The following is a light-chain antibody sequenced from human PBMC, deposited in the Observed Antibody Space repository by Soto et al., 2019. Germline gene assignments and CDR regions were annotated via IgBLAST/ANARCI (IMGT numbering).Light chain of an antibody. CDR1: QSISSY. V-gene: IGKV3-11*01. J-gene: IGKJ4*01. CDR3: QQRSNWPLT. Sequence: EIVMTQSPATLSVSPGGRATLSCRASQSISSYLAWYQQKPGQAPRLLIYDASNRATGIPARFSGSGSGTDFTLTISSLEHEDFEVYYCQQRSNWPLTLGGGTKVDIK. CDR2: DAS.